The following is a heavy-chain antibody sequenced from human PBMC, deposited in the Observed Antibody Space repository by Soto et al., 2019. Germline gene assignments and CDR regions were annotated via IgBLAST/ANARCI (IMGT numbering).Heavy chain of an antibody. V-gene: IGHV1-69*13. CDR1: GGTFSSYA. Sequence: SVKVSCKASGGTFSSYAISWVRQAPGQGLEWMGGIIPIFGTANYAQKFQGRVTITADESTSTVYMELSSLRSEDTAVYYCARDRELCSGGSCYSGYYYYGMDVWGQGTTVTVSS. CDR2: IIPIFGTA. D-gene: IGHD2-15*01. CDR3: ARDRELCSGGSCYSGYYYYGMDV. J-gene: IGHJ6*02.